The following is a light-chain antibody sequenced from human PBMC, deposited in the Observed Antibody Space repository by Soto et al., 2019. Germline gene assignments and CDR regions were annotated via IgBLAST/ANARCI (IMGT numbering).Light chain of an antibody. J-gene: IGKJ1*01. CDR1: QSITAS. V-gene: IGKV1-5*01. Sequence: DIQMTQSPFTLSASVGDSVTITCRASQSITASLAWYQQKQGDAPKLLIYDVSHLESGVTSRFSGSGAGTQFSLTIRSLQPDYFANYYCQQYDYPRTFGQGTKVEIK. CDR3: QQYDYPRT. CDR2: DVS.